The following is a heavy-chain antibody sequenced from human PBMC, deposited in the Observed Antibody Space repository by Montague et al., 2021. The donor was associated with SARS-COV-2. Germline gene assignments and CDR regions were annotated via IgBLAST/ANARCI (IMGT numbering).Heavy chain of an antibody. V-gene: IGHV3-23*01. J-gene: IGHJ4*02. D-gene: IGHD6-19*01. CDR1: GFTFSNFA. CDR3: AKDDLSGWYYFDY. Sequence: SLRLSCAASGFTFSNFAMSWVRQAPGKGLEWVSGINGSGGSTKYADSVKGRFAVSRDNSKNTLYLQMNILRAEDTAVYFCAKDDLSGWYYFDYWGQGTLVTVSS. CDR2: INGSGGST.